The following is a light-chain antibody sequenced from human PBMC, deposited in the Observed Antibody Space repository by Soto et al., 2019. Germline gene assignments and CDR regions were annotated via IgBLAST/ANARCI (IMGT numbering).Light chain of an antibody. CDR3: QQYDSPPLYI. J-gene: IGKJ2*01. Sequence: EIVLTQSPGTLSLSPGERATLFCRASQSVSSSYLAWYQQKPGQAPRLLIYAASSRATGIPDRFSCSGSGNDFTLTISRLEPEDFAVYYCQQYDSPPLYIFGQGTKLEIK. V-gene: IGKV3-20*01. CDR1: QSVSSSY. CDR2: AAS.